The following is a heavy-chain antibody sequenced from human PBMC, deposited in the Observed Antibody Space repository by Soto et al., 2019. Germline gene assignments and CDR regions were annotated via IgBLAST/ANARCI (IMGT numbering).Heavy chain of an antibody. CDR3: ARVPGGNFWRGYRMNWFDP. V-gene: IGHV3-7*01. CDR1: GFIFSSCW. D-gene: IGHD3-3*01. CDR2: IKQDGREK. Sequence: GPLRLSCADSGFIFSSCWISWVSQAPGKGLGWVANIKQDGREKYYVDSVKGRFTISTDNAKNSLYLQMNSLRAEDTAVYYCARVPGGNFWRGYRMNWFDPWAQGPLVT. J-gene: IGHJ5*02.